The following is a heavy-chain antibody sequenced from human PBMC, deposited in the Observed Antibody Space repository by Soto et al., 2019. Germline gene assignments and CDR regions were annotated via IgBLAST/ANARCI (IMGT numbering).Heavy chain of an antibody. CDR1: GYTSSSYG. Sequence: QVQLLQSGGEVKTPGASLKVSCKAIGYTSSSYGINWVRQAPGQGLEWMGWISVFNGDTKYAQKFQGRVAITKDPGTSTAHMELRSLRSDDAAVYFCATKDDHKDDQPYYYGMDIWGQGPTVTVSS. CDR2: ISVFNGDT. D-gene: IGHD3-16*01. CDR3: ATKDDHKDDQPYYYGMDI. J-gene: IGHJ6*02. V-gene: IGHV1-18*01.